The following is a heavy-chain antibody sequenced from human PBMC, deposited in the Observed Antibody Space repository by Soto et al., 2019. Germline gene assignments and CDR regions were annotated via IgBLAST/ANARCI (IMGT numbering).Heavy chain of an antibody. CDR1: GGSISSYY. J-gene: IGHJ6*02. D-gene: IGHD6-13*01. CDR3: ARDIDIAAAGTNYYYGMDV. Sequence: SETLSLTCTVSGGSISSYYWSRIRQPPGKGLEWIGYIYYSGSTNYNPSLKSRVTISVDTSKNQFSLKLSSVTAADTAVYYCARDIDIAAAGTNYYYGMDVWGQGTTVTVSS. CDR2: IYYSGST. V-gene: IGHV4-59*01.